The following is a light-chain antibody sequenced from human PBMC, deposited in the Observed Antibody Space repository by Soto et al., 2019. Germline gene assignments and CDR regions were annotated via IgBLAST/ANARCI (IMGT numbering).Light chain of an antibody. CDR2: DAS. J-gene: IGKJ5*01. CDR1: QSVRRGY. CDR3: QQYGTSPTIT. V-gene: IGKV3D-20*01. Sequence: ENVLTQSAATLSMSPGERATLYCGSIQSVRRGYLAGSQQRPGLAPRLRIYDASTVDTGIPDRFSGSGAETDFTLTISRLEPEDFAVYYCQQYGTSPTITFCQGTLLE.